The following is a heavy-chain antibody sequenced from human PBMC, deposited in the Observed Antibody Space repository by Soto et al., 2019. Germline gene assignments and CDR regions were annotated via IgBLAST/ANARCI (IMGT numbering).Heavy chain of an antibody. CDR2: IYHSGTT. J-gene: IGHJ4*02. D-gene: IGHD6-19*01. Sequence: SETLSLTCAVSGGSISSGGYSWSWLREPPGKGLEWIGYIYHSGTTYYNPSLKSRVTISVDRSKNQFSLKLSSVTAADTAVYSCARDGSGWAADDTYFDYWGQGTLVTVSS. CDR3: ARDGSGWAADDTYFDY. V-gene: IGHV4-30-2*01. CDR1: GGSISSGGYS.